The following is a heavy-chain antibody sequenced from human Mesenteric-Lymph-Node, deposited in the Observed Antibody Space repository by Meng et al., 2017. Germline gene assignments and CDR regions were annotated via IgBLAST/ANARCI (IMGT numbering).Heavy chain of an antibody. Sequence: GESLKISCAASGLTFSTYAMHWVRQAPGKGLEWVALISYDGSNKYYADSVKGRFTISRDNAKNSLYLQMNSLRAEDTAVYYCAREGGSSLVVYWGQGTLVTVSS. CDR2: ISYDGSNK. D-gene: IGHD6-13*01. J-gene: IGHJ4*02. CDR1: GLTFSTYA. V-gene: IGHV3-30*04. CDR3: AREGGSSLVVY.